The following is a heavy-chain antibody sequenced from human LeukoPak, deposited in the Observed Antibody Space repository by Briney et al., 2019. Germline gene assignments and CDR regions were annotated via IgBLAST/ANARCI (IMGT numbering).Heavy chain of an antibody. CDR3: ASGIAAAGFDY. V-gene: IGHV1-24*01. J-gene: IGHJ4*02. CDR1: GYTLTELS. CDR2: FDPEDGET. D-gene: IGHD6-13*01. Sequence: ASVKVSCKVSGYTLTELSMHWVRQAPGKGLEWMGGFDPEDGETIYAQKFQGRVTITADESTSTAYMELSSLRSEDTAVYYCASGIAAAGFDYWGQGTLVTVSS.